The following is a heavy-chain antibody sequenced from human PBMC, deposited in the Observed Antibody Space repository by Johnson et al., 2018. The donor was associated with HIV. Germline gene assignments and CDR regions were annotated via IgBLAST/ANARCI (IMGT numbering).Heavy chain of an antibody. D-gene: IGHD6-6*01. CDR3: AKVLATTEYSSSSWSDAFDI. V-gene: IGHV3-9*01. CDR1: GFTFDDYA. Sequence: LVESGGVVVQPGGSLRLSCAASGFTFDDYAMHWVRQAPGKGLEWVSGISWNSGSIGYADSVKGRFTISRDNAKNSLYLQMNSLRAEDTALYYCAKVLATTEYSSSSWSDAFDIWGQGTMVTVSS. J-gene: IGHJ3*02. CDR2: ISWNSGSI.